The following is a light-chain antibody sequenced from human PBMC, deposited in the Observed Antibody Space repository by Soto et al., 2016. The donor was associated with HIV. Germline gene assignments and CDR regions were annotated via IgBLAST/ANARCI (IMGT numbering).Light chain of an antibody. Sequence: SYELTQPPSVSVAPGETARITCGGNNIGSKGVHWYQQKPGQAPILVVYGDSDRPSGIPERFSGSNSGDTATLTISRVAAGDEADYYCQVWDSSGGRGVFGTGTKVTVL. CDR1: NIGSKG. V-gene: IGLV3-21*02. J-gene: IGLJ1*01. CDR2: GDS. CDR3: QVWDSSGGRGV.